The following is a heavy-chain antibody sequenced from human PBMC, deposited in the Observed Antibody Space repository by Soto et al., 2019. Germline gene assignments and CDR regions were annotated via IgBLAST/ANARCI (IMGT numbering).Heavy chain of an antibody. CDR2: IIPMLGVR. V-gene: IGHV1-69*02. CDR1: GGTFSTYS. Sequence: QVQLVQSGAEVKKPGSSVKVSCKDSGGTFSTYSMFWVRQAPGQGLEWMGRIIPMLGVRNYAQRFQDRVTITADKSTATVHMELRSLRSEDTAIYYCTIGSWSGEVFDIWGQGTMVTVAS. D-gene: IGHD2-21*01. J-gene: IGHJ3*02. CDR3: TIGSWSGEVFDI.